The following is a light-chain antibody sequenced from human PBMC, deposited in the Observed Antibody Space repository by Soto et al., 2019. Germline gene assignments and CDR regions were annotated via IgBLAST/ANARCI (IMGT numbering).Light chain of an antibody. CDR3: QSYDSSNRDVV. V-gene: IGLV6-57*01. J-gene: IGLJ2*01. CDR1: SGNIASNY. Sequence: NFMLTQPHSVSESPGKTVTISCTRSSGNIASNYVQWYQQRPGSSPTTVIYEDNQRPSGVPDRFSGSIDSSSNSASLTISGLKTEDEADYYCQSYDSSNRDVVFGGGTQLTVL. CDR2: EDN.